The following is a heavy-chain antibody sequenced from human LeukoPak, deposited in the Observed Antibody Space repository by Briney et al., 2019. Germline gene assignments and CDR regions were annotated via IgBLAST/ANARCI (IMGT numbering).Heavy chain of an antibody. CDR2: IYPGDSDT. D-gene: IGHD5-12*01. CDR1: GYIFTSYW. Sequence: GESLKISCKGSGYIFTSYWIGWVRQLPGKGLEWMGIIYPGDSDTRYSPSFQGQVTISADKSISTAYLQWSSLKASDTAMYYCARPRGYSGYDLDYWGQGTLVTVSS. V-gene: IGHV5-51*01. CDR3: ARPRGYSGYDLDY. J-gene: IGHJ4*02.